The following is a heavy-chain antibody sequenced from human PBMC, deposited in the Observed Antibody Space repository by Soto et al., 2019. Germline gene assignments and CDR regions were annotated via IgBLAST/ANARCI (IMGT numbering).Heavy chain of an antibody. CDR3: AKGGAMVRVYYFDY. V-gene: IGHV3-23*01. Sequence: PGGSLRLSCAASGFTFSSYAMSWVRQAPGKGLEWVSAISGSGGSTYYADSVKGRFTISRDNSKNTLYLQINSLRAEDTAVYYCAKGGAMVRVYYFDYWGQGTLVTVSS. CDR2: ISGSGGST. D-gene: IGHD3-10*01. CDR1: GFTFSSYA. J-gene: IGHJ4*02.